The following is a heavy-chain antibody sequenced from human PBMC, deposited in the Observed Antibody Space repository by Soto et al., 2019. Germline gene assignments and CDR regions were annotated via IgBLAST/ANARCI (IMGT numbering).Heavy chain of an antibody. J-gene: IGHJ4*02. V-gene: IGHV1-8*01. CDR2: MNPNSGNT. Sequence: GASVKVSCKASGYTFTSYDINCVRQATGQGLEWMGWMNPNSGNTGYAQKFQGRVTMTRNTSISTAYMELSSLRSEDTAVYYCARGMQGSGSSDYWGQGTLVTVSS. D-gene: IGHD3-10*01. CDR1: GYTFTSYD. CDR3: ARGMQGSGSSDY.